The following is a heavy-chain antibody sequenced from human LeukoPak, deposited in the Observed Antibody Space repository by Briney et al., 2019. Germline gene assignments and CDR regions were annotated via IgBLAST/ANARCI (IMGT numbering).Heavy chain of an antibody. J-gene: IGHJ2*01. V-gene: IGHV4-59*11. CDR2: VHFSGST. Sequence: SETLSLTCTVSGASFSNHYWTWIRQPPGKELEWIGYVHFSGSTKYNPFLRSRVTIPLDTSKNQFSLKLSSVTAADTAVYYCARDSAPVRNSWYFDLWGRGTLVTVSS. CDR1: GASFSNHY. D-gene: IGHD4-23*01. CDR3: ARDSAPVRNSWYFDL.